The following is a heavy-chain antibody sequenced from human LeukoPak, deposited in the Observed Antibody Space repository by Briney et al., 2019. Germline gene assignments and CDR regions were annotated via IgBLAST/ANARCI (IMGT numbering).Heavy chain of an antibody. D-gene: IGHD5-24*01. Sequence: GGSLRLSCAASGFTFSSYSMNWVRQAPGKGLEWVSSISSSSSYIYYADSVKGRFTISRDNAKNSLYLQMNSLRAEDTAVYYCASVELGAFDIWGQGTMVTVSS. V-gene: IGHV3-21*01. CDR1: GFTFSSYS. CDR3: ASVELGAFDI. J-gene: IGHJ3*02. CDR2: ISSSSSYI.